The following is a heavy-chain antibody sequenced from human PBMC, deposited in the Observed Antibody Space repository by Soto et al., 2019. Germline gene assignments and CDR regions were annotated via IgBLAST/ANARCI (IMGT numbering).Heavy chain of an antibody. CDR1: GFAFNTYS. Sequence: GGSLRLSCAASGFAFNTYSMHWVRQAPGRGLEWVAVISYDGSNKFYADSVKGRFTISRDNSKNTLYLEMNSLRGEDTAVYYCAKVSPMGYFFDFWGQGTLVTVS. J-gene: IGHJ4*02. CDR3: AKVSPMGYFFDF. V-gene: IGHV3-30-3*01. CDR2: ISYDGSNK.